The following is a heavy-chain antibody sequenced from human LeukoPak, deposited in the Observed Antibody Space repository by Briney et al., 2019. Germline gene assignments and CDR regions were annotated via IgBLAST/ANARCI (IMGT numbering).Heavy chain of an antibody. V-gene: IGHV4-39*06. CDR3: ARGNDFGMYYYYMDV. Sequence: PSETLSLTCAVSGGSIAIRNYYWAWIRQSPGRGLEWLGSVYSSGSVYYNPSLKSRVTILVDTSKNQFALKLRSVTAADTAVYYCARGNDFGMYYYYMDVWGRGTTVTVSS. CDR2: VYSSGSV. D-gene: IGHD3-3*01. CDR1: GGSIAIRNYY. J-gene: IGHJ6*03.